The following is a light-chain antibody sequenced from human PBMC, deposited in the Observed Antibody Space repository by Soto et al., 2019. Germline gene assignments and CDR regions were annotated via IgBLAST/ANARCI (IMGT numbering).Light chain of an antibody. CDR1: SSGIGTYNY. Sequence: QSVLTQPASGSGSPGQSITISCSETSSGIGTYNYVSWYQLHPGKVPKLIIYEVNNRPSGISPRFSGSKSGKTASLTISGLQAEDEADYYCCSFTTSSTWLFGGGTKLTVL. CDR2: EVN. CDR3: CSFTTSSTWL. J-gene: IGLJ3*02. V-gene: IGLV2-23*02.